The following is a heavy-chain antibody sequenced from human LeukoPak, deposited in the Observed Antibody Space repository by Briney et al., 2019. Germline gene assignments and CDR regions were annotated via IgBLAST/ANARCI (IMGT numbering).Heavy chain of an antibody. J-gene: IGHJ4*02. CDR3: AKGPHSGSYYYNYFDY. Sequence: GGSLRLSCAASGFTFSIYAMSWVRQAPGKGLEWVSAISGSGGSTYYADSVKGRFTISRDNSKNTLYLQTNSLRAEDTAVYYCAKGPHSGSYYYNYFDYWGQGTLVTVSS. CDR2: ISGSGGST. CDR1: GFTFSIYA. D-gene: IGHD1-26*01. V-gene: IGHV3-23*01.